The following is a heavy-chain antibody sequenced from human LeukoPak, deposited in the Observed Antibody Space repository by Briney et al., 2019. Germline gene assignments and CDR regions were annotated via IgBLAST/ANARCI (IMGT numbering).Heavy chain of an antibody. V-gene: IGHV4-59*01. CDR2: IYYSRST. J-gene: IGHJ4*02. CDR1: GASISTDY. Sequence: SETLSLTCIVSGASISTDYWSWIRQPPGKGLEWMGYIYYSRSTKYNPSLESRVTMSLDTSKNQFSLNLGSVTAADTAVYYCARGAGWYQYWGQGTLVTVSS. CDR3: ARGAGWYQY. D-gene: IGHD6-19*01.